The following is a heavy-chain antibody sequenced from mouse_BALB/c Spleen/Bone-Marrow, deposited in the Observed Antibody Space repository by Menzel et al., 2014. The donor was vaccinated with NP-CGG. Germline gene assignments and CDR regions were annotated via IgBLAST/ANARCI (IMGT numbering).Heavy chain of an antibody. CDR3: ARDGIDY. Sequence: SGAELVRPGSSVKISCKASGYTFSSYWMNWVKQRPGQGLEWIGQIYPGDGDTSYNGKFKGKATLTADKSSSTAYMQLSSLTSEDSAVYFCARDGIDYWGQGTTLTVSS. J-gene: IGHJ2*01. D-gene: IGHD1-2*01. CDR1: GYTFSSYW. V-gene: IGHV1-80*01. CDR2: IYPGDGDT.